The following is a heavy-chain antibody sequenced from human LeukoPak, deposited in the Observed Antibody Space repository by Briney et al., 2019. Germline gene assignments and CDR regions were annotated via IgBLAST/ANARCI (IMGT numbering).Heavy chain of an antibody. CDR1: EYTFTCYY. CDR2: INPNSGGT. Sequence: ASVKVSCKDSEYTFTCYYMHWVRQAPGQGLEWKGRINPNSGGTNYAQKFQGRVTMTRDTSISTAYMELSRLRSDDTAVYYCARGILGTRADYWGQGTLVTVSS. CDR3: ARGILGTRADY. V-gene: IGHV1-2*06. D-gene: IGHD3-16*01. J-gene: IGHJ4*02.